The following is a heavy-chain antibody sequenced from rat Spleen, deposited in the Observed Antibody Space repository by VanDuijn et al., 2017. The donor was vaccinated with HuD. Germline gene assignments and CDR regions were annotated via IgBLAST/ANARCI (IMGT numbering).Heavy chain of an antibody. V-gene: IGHV5-25*01. J-gene: IGHJ2*01. CDR3: ARSPPGSYYSYYFDY. D-gene: IGHD1-12*02. Sequence: EVQLVESGGGSVQPGRSMKLSCAALGFTFSNYYMAWVRQAPTKGLEWVASISTGGGNTYYRDSVKGRFTISRDNAKSTLYLQMDSLRSEDTATYYCARSPPGSYYSYYFDYWGQGVMVTVSS. CDR1: GFTFSNYY. CDR2: ISTGGGNT.